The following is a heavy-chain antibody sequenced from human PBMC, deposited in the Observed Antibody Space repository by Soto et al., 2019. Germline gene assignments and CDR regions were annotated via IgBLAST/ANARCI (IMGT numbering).Heavy chain of an antibody. CDR2: INHSGST. J-gene: IGHJ6*02. CDR3: ARGEEGPTYYYYYYGMDV. V-gene: IGHV4-34*01. Sequence: ILSLTCAVYGGSFSGYYWSWIRQPPGKGLEWIGEINHSGSTNYNPSLKSRVTISVDTSKNQFSLKLSSVTAADTAVYYCARGEEGPTYYYYYYGMDVWGQGTTVTVSS. CDR1: GGSFSGYY.